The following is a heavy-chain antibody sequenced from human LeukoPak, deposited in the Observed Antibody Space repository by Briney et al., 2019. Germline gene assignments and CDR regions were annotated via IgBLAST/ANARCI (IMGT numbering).Heavy chain of an antibody. J-gene: IGHJ4*02. CDR2: LWYDGSNK. Sequence: WRSLRLSCAASGFTFSSYGMHWVRKAPGKGLEWVAVLWYDGSNKYYADSVKGRFTISRDNSKNTLYLQMNSLRAEDTAVYYCARDQRYGDYWSGFDYWGQGTLVTVSS. D-gene: IGHD4-17*01. V-gene: IGHV3-33*01. CDR1: GFTFSSYG. CDR3: ARDQRYGDYWSGFDY.